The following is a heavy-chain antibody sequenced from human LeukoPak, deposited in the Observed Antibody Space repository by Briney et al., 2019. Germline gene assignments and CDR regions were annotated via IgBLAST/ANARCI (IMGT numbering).Heavy chain of an antibody. CDR2: INHSGST. D-gene: IGHD1-26*01. J-gene: IGHJ5*02. Sequence: SETLSLTCAVSGGPFSGYYWSWIRQPPGKGLEWIGEINHSGSTNYNPSLKSRVTISVDTSKNQFSLKLSSLTAADTVVYYCAALKIGSYWDWFDPWGQGTLVTVSS. CDR1: GGPFSGYY. V-gene: IGHV4-34*01. CDR3: AALKIGSYWDWFDP.